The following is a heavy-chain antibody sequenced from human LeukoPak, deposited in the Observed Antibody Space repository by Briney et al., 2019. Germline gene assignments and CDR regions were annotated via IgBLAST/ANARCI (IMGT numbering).Heavy chain of an antibody. Sequence: ASVTVSCKASGYTFSNYGISWVRQAPGQGLEWMGWISSYNDNTNYAQKLHGRVTMTTDTSTSTAYVELRSLISADTAVYYCASWRRGVIGAFDIWGQGTMVTVSS. D-gene: IGHD3-10*01. V-gene: IGHV1-18*01. CDR2: ISSYNDNT. CDR3: ASWRRGVIGAFDI. J-gene: IGHJ3*02. CDR1: GYTFSNYG.